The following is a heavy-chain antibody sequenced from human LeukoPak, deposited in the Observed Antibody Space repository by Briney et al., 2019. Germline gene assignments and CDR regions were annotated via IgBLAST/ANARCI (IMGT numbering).Heavy chain of an antibody. CDR2: IYYSGST. CDR3: ARLGMVRGLGY. D-gene: IGHD3-10*01. V-gene: IGHV4-39*01. Sequence: SETLSLTCTVSGGSISSSSYYWGWIRQPPGKGLEWIGSIYYSGSTYYNPSLKSRVTISVDTSKNQFSLKLSSVTAADTAVYYCARLGMVRGLGYWGRGTLVTVSS. J-gene: IGHJ4*02. CDR1: GGSISSSSYY.